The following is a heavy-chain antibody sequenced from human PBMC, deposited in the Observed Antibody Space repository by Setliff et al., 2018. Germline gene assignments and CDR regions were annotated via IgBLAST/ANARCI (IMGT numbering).Heavy chain of an antibody. CDR1: GYTFTSYG. CDR2: ISVYNGDT. D-gene: IGHD6-13*01. J-gene: IGHJ6*03. CDR3: ARVAAAGPSILYMDV. Sequence: GASVKVSCKASGYTFTSYGISWVRQAPGQGLEWVGWISVYNGDTNYAQKFQGRVTLTTDTSTSTAYMELRSLRSDDTAVYYCARVAAAGPSILYMDVWGKGTTVTVSS. V-gene: IGHV1-18*01.